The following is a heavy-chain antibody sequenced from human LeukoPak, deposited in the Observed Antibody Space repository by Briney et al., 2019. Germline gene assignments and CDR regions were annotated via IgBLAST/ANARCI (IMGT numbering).Heavy chain of an antibody. CDR2: IIPIFGTA. J-gene: IGHJ6*03. D-gene: IGHD1-26*01. CDR1: GGTFSSYA. CDR3: ARGSVGATNYYYYMDV. Sequence: SVKVSCKASGGTFSSYAISWVRQAPGQGLEWMGGIIPIFGTANYAQKFQGRVTITADKSTSTAYMELSSLRSEDTAVYYCARGSVGATNYYYYMDVWGKGTTVTVSS. V-gene: IGHV1-69*06.